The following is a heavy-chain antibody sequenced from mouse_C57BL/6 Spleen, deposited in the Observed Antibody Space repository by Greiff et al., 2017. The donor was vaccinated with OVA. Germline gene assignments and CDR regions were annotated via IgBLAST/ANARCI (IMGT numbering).Heavy chain of an antibody. CDR1: GYTFTSYW. V-gene: IGHV1-64*01. CDR2: IHPNSGST. Sequence: QVQLQQSGAELVKPGASVKLSCKASGYTFTSYWMHWVKQRPGQGLEWIGMIHPNSGSTNYNEKFKSKATLTVDKSSSTAYMQLSSLTSEDSAVYYCASDGNYIYYYAMDYWGQGTSVTVSS. J-gene: IGHJ4*01. CDR3: ASDGNYIYYYAMDY. D-gene: IGHD2-1*01.